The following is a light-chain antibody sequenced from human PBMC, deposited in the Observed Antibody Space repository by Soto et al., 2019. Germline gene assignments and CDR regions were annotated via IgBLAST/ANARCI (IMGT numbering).Light chain of an antibody. CDR1: QYISNW. CDR3: QQANSFP. J-gene: IGKJ4*01. V-gene: IGKV1-12*01. CDR2: AAS. Sequence: DIQMTQSPSSVSASVGDRVTITCRASQYISNWLAWYQQKPGKAPKLLIYAASSLVNGVPSRFSGSGSGTNFTLTISSMQPEDLANYYCQQANSFPFGGGTKVEI.